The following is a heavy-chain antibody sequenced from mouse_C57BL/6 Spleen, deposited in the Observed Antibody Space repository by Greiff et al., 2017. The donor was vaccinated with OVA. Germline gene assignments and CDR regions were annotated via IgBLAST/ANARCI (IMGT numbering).Heavy chain of an antibody. D-gene: IGHD1-1*01. CDR1: GYTFTSYW. CDR3: ARKGSYYYGSREYYFDY. V-gene: IGHV1-69*01. Sequence: QVQLQQPGAELVMPGASVKLSCKASGYTFTSYWMHWVKQRPGQGLEWIGEIDPSDSYTNYNQKFKGKSTLTVDKSSSTAYMQLSSLTSEDSAVYYCARKGSYYYGSREYYFDYWGQGTTLTVSS. J-gene: IGHJ2*01. CDR2: IDPSDSYT.